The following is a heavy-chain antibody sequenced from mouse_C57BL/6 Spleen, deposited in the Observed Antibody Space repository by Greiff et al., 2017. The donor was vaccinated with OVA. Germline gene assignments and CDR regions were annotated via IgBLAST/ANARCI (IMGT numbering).Heavy chain of an antibody. D-gene: IGHD5-1*01. CDR3: ARQGISTWYFDV. J-gene: IGHJ1*03. Sequence: VQLKQSGGDLVKPGGSLKLSCAASGFTFSSYGMSWVRQTPDKRLEWVATISSGGSYTYYPDSVKGRFTISRDNAKNTLYLQMSSLKAEDTAMYYCARQGISTWYFDVWGTGTTVTVSS. V-gene: IGHV5-6*01. CDR2: ISSGGSYT. CDR1: GFTFSSYG.